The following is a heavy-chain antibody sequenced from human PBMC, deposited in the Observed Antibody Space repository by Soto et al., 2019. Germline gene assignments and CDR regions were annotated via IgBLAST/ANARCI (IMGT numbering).Heavy chain of an antibody. D-gene: IGHD3-22*01. CDR1: GYSFSSYG. CDR2: ISPYNDDT. CDR3: ARVGYYDRCGARYYVYYRMDV. Sequence: QAQLVQSGAEVKKPGASVKVSCKASGYSFSSYGITWVRQAPGQGLEWLGWISPYNDDTKYAQRLQGRVTMTTDTSTRAAYLVFRSLRSDDTAIYYCARVGYYDRCGARYYVYYRMDVWGQGTTVTVSS. J-gene: IGHJ6*02. V-gene: IGHV1-18*01.